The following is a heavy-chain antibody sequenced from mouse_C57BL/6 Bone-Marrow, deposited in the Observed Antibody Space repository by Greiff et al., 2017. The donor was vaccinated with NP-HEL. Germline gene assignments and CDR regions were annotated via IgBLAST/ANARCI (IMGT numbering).Heavy chain of an antibody. D-gene: IGHD2-5*01. V-gene: IGHV5-4*01. CDR3: ARRGYSNYYAMDY. Sequence: EVQLVESGGGLVKPGGSLKLSCAASGFTFSSYAMSWVRQTPEKRLEWVATISDGGSYTYYPDNVKGRFTISRDNAKNNLYLQMSHLKSEDTAMYYCARRGYSNYYAMDYWGQGTSVTVSS. CDR2: ISDGGSYT. J-gene: IGHJ4*01. CDR1: GFTFSSYA.